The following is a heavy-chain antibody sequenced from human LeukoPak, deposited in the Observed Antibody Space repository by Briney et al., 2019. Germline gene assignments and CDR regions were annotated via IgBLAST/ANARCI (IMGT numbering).Heavy chain of an antibody. CDR1: GDSISSGSYY. Sequence: LTLTCTVSGDSISSGSYYWNWIRQQAGKGLEWIGRFYISGGTNYNPSLKSRVTISVDTSKNQFSLKLTSVTAADTAVYYCASLGGFAIWGQGTVVTVSS. J-gene: IGHJ3*02. CDR3: ASLGGFAI. CDR2: FYISGGT. V-gene: IGHV4-61*02.